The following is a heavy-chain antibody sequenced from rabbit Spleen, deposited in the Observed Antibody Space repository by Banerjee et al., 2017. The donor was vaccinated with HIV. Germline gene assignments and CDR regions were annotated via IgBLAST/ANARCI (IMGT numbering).Heavy chain of an antibody. D-gene: IGHD4-1*01. CDR2: IYTGSSGST. J-gene: IGHJ4*01. CDR1: GFSFSSSYW. Sequence: QEQLVESGGGLVKPGGTLTLTCTASGFSFSSSYWICWVRQAPGKGLEWIGCIYTGSSGSTYYASWAKGRFTISKASSTTVTLQMTSLTAADTATYFCARKVYSGGWGHIDLWGPGTLVTVS. V-gene: IGHV1S45*01. CDR3: ARKVYSGGWGHIDL.